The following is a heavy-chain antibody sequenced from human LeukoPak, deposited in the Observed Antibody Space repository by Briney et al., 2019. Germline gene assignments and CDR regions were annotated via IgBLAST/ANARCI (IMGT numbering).Heavy chain of an antibody. CDR2: INPSGGST. CDR3: ARDKEWLRPEYTFDY. J-gene: IGHJ4*02. V-gene: IGHV1-46*01. CDR1: GYTFTSYY. D-gene: IGHD5-12*01. Sequence: GASVKVSCKASGYTFTSYYMHWVRQAPGQGLESMGIINPSGGSTSYAQKFQGRVTMTRDTSTSTVYMELSSLRSEDTAVYYRARDKEWLRPEYTFDYWGQGTLVTVSS.